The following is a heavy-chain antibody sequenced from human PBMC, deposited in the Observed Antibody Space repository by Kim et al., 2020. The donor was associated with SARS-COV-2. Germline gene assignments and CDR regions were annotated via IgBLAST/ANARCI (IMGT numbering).Heavy chain of an antibody. Sequence: ASVKVSCKASGYTFTSYAMHWVRQAPGQRLEWMGWINAGNGNTKYSQKFQGRVTITRDTSASTAYMELSSLRSEDTAVYYCARDHVAAAGMGYFQHWGQGTLVTVSS. CDR3: ARDHVAAAGMGYFQH. CDR2: INAGNGNT. D-gene: IGHD6-13*01. V-gene: IGHV1-3*01. CDR1: GYTFTSYA. J-gene: IGHJ1*01.